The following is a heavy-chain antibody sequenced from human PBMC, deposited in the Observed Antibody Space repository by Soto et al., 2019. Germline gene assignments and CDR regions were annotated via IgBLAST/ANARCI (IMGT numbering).Heavy chain of an antibody. CDR2: IYPGDSDT. CDR1: GYSFTSYW. Sequence: GESLKISCKGSGYSFTSYWIGWVRQMPGKGLEWMGIIYPGDSDTRYSPSFQGQVTISADKSISTAYLQWSSLKASDTAMYYCAXIAAAHYYYYGMDVWGQGTTVTVSS. V-gene: IGHV5-51*01. J-gene: IGHJ6*02. D-gene: IGHD6-13*01. CDR3: AXIAAAHYYYYGMDV.